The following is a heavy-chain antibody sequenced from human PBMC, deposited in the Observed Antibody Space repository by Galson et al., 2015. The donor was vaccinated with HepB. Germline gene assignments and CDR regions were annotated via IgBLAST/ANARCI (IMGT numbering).Heavy chain of an antibody. D-gene: IGHD3-22*01. Sequence: SVKVSCKASGGTFSSYAISWVRQAPGQGLEWMGRIIPILGIANYAQKFQGRVTITADKSTSTAYMELSSLRSEDTAVYYCARGDYYDSSGYYDTWGQGTLVTVSS. CDR2: IIPILGIA. J-gene: IGHJ5*02. CDR1: GGTFSSYA. V-gene: IGHV1-69*04. CDR3: ARGDYYDSSGYYDT.